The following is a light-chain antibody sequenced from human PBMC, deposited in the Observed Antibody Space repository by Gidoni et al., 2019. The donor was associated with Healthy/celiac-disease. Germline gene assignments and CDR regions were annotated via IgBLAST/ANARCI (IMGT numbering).Light chain of an antibody. J-gene: IGKJ3*01. CDR2: DAS. CDR1: QSFSSY. CDR3: QQRSNWPLIFT. Sequence: EIVLTQSTATLSLSPGERATLSCSASQSFSSYLAWYQQKPGQAPRLLIYDASNRATGIPARFRVSGSGTDFTLTISSLDPEDFVVYYCQQRSNWPLIFTFGPGTKVDIK. V-gene: IGKV3-11*01.